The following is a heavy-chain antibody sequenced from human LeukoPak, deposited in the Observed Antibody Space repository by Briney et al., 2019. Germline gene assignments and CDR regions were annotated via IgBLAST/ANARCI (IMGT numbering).Heavy chain of an antibody. CDR2: IYSGGST. D-gene: IGHD3-22*01. J-gene: IGHJ4*02. CDR1: GFTVSSNY. V-gene: IGHV3-66*02. Sequence: GGSLRLSCAASGFTVSSNYMSWVRQAPGKGLEWVSVIYSGGSTYYADSVKGRFTISRDNSKNTLYLQMNSLRAEDTAVYYCARATYYYDSSGYKLYYFDYWGQGTLVTVSS. CDR3: ARATYYYDSSGYKLYYFDY.